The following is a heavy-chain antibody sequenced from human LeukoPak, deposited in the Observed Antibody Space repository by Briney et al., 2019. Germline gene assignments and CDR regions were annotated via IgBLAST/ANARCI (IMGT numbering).Heavy chain of an antibody. V-gene: IGHV1-2*02. CDR2: INPNSGGT. D-gene: IGHD6-19*01. J-gene: IGHJ4*02. CDR3: ARDPARLVLTWYYFDY. CDR1: GYTFTGYY. Sequence: ASVKVSCKASGYTFTGYYMHWVRQAPGQGLEWMGWINPNSGGTNYAQKFQGRVTMTRDTSISTAYMELSSLRSEDTAVYYCARDPARLVLTWYYFDYWGQGTLVTVSS.